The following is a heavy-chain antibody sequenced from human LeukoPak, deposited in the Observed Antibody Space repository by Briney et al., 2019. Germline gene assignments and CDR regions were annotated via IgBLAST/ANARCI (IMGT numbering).Heavy chain of an antibody. Sequence: GGSLRLSCAASGFTFSSYSMTWVRQAPGKGLEWVSSITSSSSYIHYADPVKGRFTISRDNAKNSLYLQMNSLRAEDTSVYYCARDVVFYYYDSSGYFGAFDIWGQGTMVTVSS. D-gene: IGHD3-22*01. CDR3: ARDVVFYYYDSSGYFGAFDI. J-gene: IGHJ3*02. CDR1: GFTFSSYS. V-gene: IGHV3-21*01. CDR2: ITSSSSYI.